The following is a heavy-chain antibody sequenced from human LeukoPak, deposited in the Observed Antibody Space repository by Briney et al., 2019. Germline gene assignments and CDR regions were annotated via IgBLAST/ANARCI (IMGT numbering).Heavy chain of an antibody. CDR2: IYSSGSA. Sequence: SETLSLTCTVSGASINNNFWTWIRQPPGKGLEWIGYIYSSGSANYNPSLKSRVTISVDTSKNQFSLKLSSVTAADTAVYYCARDGVAGGFDYWGQGTLVTVSS. CDR1: GASINNNF. D-gene: IGHD6-19*01. CDR3: ARDGVAGGFDY. J-gene: IGHJ4*02. V-gene: IGHV4-59*01.